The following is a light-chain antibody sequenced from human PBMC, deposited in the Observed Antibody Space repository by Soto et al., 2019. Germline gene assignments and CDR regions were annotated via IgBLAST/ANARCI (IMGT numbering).Light chain of an antibody. Sequence: EIVMTQSPATLSVSPGERASLSCRASLSVSSNLLWYQQKPGQAPRLLIYGASTRATGIPARFSGSGSGKEFARTISGLQSEDFAVYYRQQYNNWPPFTFGAGTKVERK. CDR2: GAS. CDR3: QQYNNWPPFT. J-gene: IGKJ4*01. V-gene: IGKV3-15*01. CDR1: LSVSSN.